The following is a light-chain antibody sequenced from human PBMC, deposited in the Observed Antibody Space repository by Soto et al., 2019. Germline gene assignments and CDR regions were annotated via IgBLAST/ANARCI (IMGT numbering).Light chain of an antibody. V-gene: IGLV2-8*01. J-gene: IGLJ3*02. CDR2: EVS. Sequence: QSALTQPPSASGSLGQSVTIPCTGTSSDVGRYNYVSWYQQHPGKVPKLLIYEVSNRPSGVPDRFSGSKSGNTASLTVSGLQADDEAAYYCNSYAGGDWVFGVGTKVTVL. CDR1: SSDVGRYNY. CDR3: NSYAGGDWV.